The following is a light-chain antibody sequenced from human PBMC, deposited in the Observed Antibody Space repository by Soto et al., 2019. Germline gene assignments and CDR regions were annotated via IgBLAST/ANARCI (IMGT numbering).Light chain of an antibody. CDR3: QQYGSSPLT. J-gene: IGKJ5*01. CDR2: GAS. V-gene: IGKV3-20*01. Sequence: EIGLTQAPGTLSLSPGERATLSCRASQSVSSSNLAWYQQKPGQAPRLLISGASSRASGVPDRFTGGGSGTDFALTIRRLEAEDFALYYCQQYGSSPLTLGQGTRLETK. CDR1: QSVSSSN.